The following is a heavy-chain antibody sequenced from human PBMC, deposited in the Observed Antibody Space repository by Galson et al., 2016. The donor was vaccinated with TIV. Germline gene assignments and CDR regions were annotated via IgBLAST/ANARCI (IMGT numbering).Heavy chain of an antibody. CDR1: GFTFSRHW. CDR2: IKQDGDYK. Sequence: SLRLSCAASGFTFSRHWMSWVRQAPGKGLEWVANIKQDGDYKYYVDSVKGRFTISRDNAKNSLYLQMNSLRAEDKAVYYCARGNDPGATYSLDYWGQGTLVTVSS. J-gene: IGHJ4*02. D-gene: IGHD1-1*01. CDR3: ARGNDPGATYSLDY. V-gene: IGHV3-7*01.